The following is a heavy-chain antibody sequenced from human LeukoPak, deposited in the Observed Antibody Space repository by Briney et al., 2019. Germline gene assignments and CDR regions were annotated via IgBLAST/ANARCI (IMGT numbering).Heavy chain of an antibody. CDR2: MNPNSGNT. CDR3: AQTTVVTEGWYFDL. J-gene: IGHJ6*02. D-gene: IGHD4-23*01. V-gene: IGHV1-8*01. CDR1: GYTFTSYD. Sequence: GASVKVSCKASGYTFTSYDINWVRQATGQGLEWMGWMNPNSGNTGYAQKFQGRVTMTRNTSISTAYMELSSLRSEDTAVYYCAQTTVVTEGWYFDLWGQGTTVTVSS.